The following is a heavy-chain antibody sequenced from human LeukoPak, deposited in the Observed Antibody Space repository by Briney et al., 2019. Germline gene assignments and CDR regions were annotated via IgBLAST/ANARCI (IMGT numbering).Heavy chain of an antibody. D-gene: IGHD3-10*01. CDR1: GYTFTSYG. CDR3: ARGSIGPVGLWFGELPYYYYGMDV. V-gene: IGHV1-18*01. Sequence: ASVKVSCKASGYTFTSYGISWVRQAPGQGLEWMGWISAYNGNTNYAQKLQGRVTMTTDTPTSTAYMELRSLRSDDTAVYYCARGSIGPVGLWFGELPYYYYGMDVWGQGTTVTVSS. CDR2: ISAYNGNT. J-gene: IGHJ6*02.